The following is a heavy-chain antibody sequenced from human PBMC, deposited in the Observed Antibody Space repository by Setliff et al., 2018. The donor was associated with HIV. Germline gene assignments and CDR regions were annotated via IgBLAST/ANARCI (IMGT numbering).Heavy chain of an antibody. V-gene: IGHV3-7*01. CDR1: GFTLGSDW. CDR2: IKEDGSEK. CDR3: ARVRYMAAAALFDY. Sequence: PGGSLRLSCAASGFTLGSDWMSWVRQAPGKGLEWVASIKEDGSEKYYVDSLKGRFTISRDTAKNTLYLQVSSLRAEDTAVYHCARVRYMAAAALFDYWGQGTLVTVSS. J-gene: IGHJ4*02. D-gene: IGHD6-13*01.